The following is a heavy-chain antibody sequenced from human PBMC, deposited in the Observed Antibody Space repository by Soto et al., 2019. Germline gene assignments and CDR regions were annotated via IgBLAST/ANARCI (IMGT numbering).Heavy chain of an antibody. CDR2: VGTANDNT. J-gene: IGHJ4*02. V-gene: IGHV1-18*01. CDR3: ARELNTDSSAYYSFAY. CDR1: GYTFTAYG. Sequence: QVQMVQSGPEVKMPGASVKVSCKTSGYTFTAYGLAWLRQAPGQRPEWMGWVGTANDNTNYAEKFQGKVTMTPDTSTATTYMELRSLRSYDTAVYYCARELNTDSSAYYSFAYGGQGTLVTVSS. D-gene: IGHD3-22*01.